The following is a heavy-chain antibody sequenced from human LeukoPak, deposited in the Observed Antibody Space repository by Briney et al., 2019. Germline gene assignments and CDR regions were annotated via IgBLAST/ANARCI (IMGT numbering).Heavy chain of an antibody. Sequence: PSETLSLTCAVYGGSFSGYYWSWIRQPPGKGLEWIGEINHSGSTNYNPSLKSRVTISVDTSKNQFSLKLSSVTAADTAVYYCARGVVQIVLMVYATTYYFDYWGQGTLVTVSS. D-gene: IGHD2-8*01. V-gene: IGHV4-34*01. J-gene: IGHJ4*02. CDR3: ARGVVQIVLMVYATTYYFDY. CDR2: INHSGST. CDR1: GGSFSGYY.